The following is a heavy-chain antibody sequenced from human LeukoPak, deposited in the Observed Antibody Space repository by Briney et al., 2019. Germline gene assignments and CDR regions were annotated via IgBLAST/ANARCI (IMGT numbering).Heavy chain of an antibody. CDR1: GFTFSSYG. D-gene: IGHD1-26*01. J-gene: IGHJ4*02. CDR2: ISGSGGST. CDR3: AKDLAGSGSYSFDY. V-gene: IGHV3-23*01. Sequence: GGSVRLSCAASGFTFSSYGMHWVRQAPGRGLEWVSAISGSGGSTYYADSVKGRFTISRDNSKNTLYLQMNSLRAEDTAVYYCAKDLAGSGSYSFDYWRQGTLVTVSS.